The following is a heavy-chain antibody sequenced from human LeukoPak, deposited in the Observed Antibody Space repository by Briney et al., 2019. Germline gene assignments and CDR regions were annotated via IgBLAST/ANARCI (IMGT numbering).Heavy chain of an antibody. J-gene: IGHJ4*02. CDR2: MNPNSGNT. V-gene: IGHV1-8*03. CDR1: GYTFTSYD. Sequence: ASVKVSCKASGYTFTSYDINWVRQATGRGLEWMGWMNPNSGNTGYAQKFQGRVTITRNTSISTAYMELSSLRSEDTAVYYCARRARYCSSTSCYPNFDYWGQGTLVTVSS. D-gene: IGHD2-2*01. CDR3: ARRARYCSSTSCYPNFDY.